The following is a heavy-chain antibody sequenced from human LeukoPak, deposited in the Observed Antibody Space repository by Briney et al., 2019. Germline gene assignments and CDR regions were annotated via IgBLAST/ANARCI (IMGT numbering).Heavy chain of an antibody. D-gene: IGHD5-24*01. J-gene: IGHJ4*02. V-gene: IGHV3-21*01. CDR3: ARLRSLDK. Sequence: GGSLRLSCAASGFTFSSFAMIWVRQSPGKKGLEWVSSIFQGGGEIHYADSVRGRFTISRDNAKKSLYLEMSSLRVEDTAVYFCARLRSLDKWGQGTLVTVS. CDR2: IFQGGGEI. CDR1: GFTFSSFA.